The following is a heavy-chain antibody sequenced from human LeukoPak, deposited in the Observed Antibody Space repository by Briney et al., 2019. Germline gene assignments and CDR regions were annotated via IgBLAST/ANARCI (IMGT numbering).Heavy chain of an antibody. CDR3: ARDARGIAVAGNYYYYGMDV. V-gene: IGHV4-34*01. CDR2: INDSGST. Sequence: SETLSLTCAVYDGSLSGHHWSWMRQPPGKGLEWIGEINDSGSTNYNPSLKSRVTISVDTSKNQFSLKLSSVTAADTAVYYCARDARGIAVAGNYYYYGMDVWGQGTTVTVSS. CDR1: DGSLSGHH. D-gene: IGHD6-19*01. J-gene: IGHJ6*02.